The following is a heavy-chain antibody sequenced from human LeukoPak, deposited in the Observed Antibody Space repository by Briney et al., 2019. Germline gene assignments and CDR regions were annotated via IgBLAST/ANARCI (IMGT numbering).Heavy chain of an antibody. CDR3: ARVRSSGVAGIYYYYGMDV. CDR2: IYTSGST. V-gene: IGHV4-4*07. CDR1: GGSISSYY. D-gene: IGHD6-19*01. J-gene: IGHJ6*02. Sequence: SETLSLTCTVSGGSISSYYWSWIRQPAGKGLEWIGRIYTSGSTNYNPSLKSRVIMSVDTSKNQFSLKLSSVTAADTAVYYCARVRSSGVAGIYYYYGMDVWGQGTTVTVSS.